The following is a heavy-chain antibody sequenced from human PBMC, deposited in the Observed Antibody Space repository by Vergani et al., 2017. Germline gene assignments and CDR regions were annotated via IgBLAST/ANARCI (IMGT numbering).Heavy chain of an antibody. CDR1: GFTFDDYA. V-gene: IGHV3-9*01. D-gene: IGHD6-13*01. CDR2: INWNSDSI. Sequence: EVQLVESGGGLVQPGRSLRLSCAASGFTFDDYAMHWVRQAPGKGLEWVSGINWNSDSIAYADSVKGRFTISRDNAKNSLYLQMNSLRAEDTALYYCVKDIAASCNYWYFELWGRGTLVTVSS. CDR3: VKDIAASCNYWYFEL. J-gene: IGHJ2*01.